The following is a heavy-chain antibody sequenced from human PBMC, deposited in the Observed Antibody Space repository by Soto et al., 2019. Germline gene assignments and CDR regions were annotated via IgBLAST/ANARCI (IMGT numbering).Heavy chain of an antibody. J-gene: IGHJ6*02. CDR2: ISAYNGNT. V-gene: IGHV1-18*01. D-gene: IGHD3-22*01. CDR1: GYTFTSYG. Sequence: QVQLVQSGAEVKKPGASVKVSCKASGYTFTSYGISWVRQAPGQGLEWMGWISAYNGNTNYAQKLQGRVTMTTDTSTSTAYMELRSLRSDDTAVYYCARVHYDDSSGYEYYYGMDVWGQGTTVTVSS. CDR3: ARVHYDDSSGYEYYYGMDV.